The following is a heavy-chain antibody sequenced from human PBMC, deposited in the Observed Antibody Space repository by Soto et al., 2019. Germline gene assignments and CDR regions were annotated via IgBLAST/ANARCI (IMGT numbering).Heavy chain of an antibody. D-gene: IGHD3-3*01. J-gene: IGHJ4*02. CDR3: ARDGVGRTVFFGYFDY. CDR2: LRYDGSNI. Sequence: QVQLVESGGGVVQPGRSLRLSCGASGSIFSGYGMHWVRQGPGKGLEWVAVLRYDGSNIYYAESVKGRFTISRDNSKNTLYLQMNSLRAEDTAVYYCARDGVGRTVFFGYFDYWGQGALVTVSS. CDR1: GSIFSGYG. V-gene: IGHV3-33*01.